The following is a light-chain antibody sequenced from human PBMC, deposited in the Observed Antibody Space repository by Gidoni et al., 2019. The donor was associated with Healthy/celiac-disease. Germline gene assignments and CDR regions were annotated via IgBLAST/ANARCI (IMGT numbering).Light chain of an antibody. V-gene: IGKV1-39*01. CDR1: QSISSF. CDR3: QQSYSTPT. J-gene: IGKJ1*01. CDR2: AAS. Sequence: IQMTHPPSPLSAAGGDRVTTTCRASQSISSFLNWKQQKPGKAPKLLIYAASILKSGVPSRFSGSGSGTDFTLTISSLQPEDVATYYCQQSYSTPTFGQGTKVEIK.